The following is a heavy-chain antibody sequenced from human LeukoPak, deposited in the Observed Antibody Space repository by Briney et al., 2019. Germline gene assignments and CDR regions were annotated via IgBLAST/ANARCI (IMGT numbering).Heavy chain of an antibody. J-gene: IGHJ4*02. Sequence: ASVKVSCKASGYTFTGYYMHWVRQAPGQGLEWMGWINPNSGGTNYAQKFQGRVTMTRDTSISTAYMELRSLRSDDTAVYYCARDSAAAGCFDYWGQGTLVTVSS. CDR2: INPNSGGT. D-gene: IGHD6-13*01. V-gene: IGHV1-2*02. CDR1: GYTFTGYY. CDR3: ARDSAAAGCFDY.